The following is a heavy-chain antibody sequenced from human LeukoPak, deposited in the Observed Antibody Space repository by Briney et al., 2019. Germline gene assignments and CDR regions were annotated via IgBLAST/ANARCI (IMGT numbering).Heavy chain of an antibody. CDR2: IYYSGST. CDR3: AASADYYDSSGYYYNDY. CDR1: GGSISSYY. Sequence: PSETLSLTCTVSGGSISSYYWSWIRQPPGKGLEWIGYIYYSGSTNYNPSLKGRVTISVDTSKNQFSLKLSSVTAADTAVYYCAASADYYDSSGYYYNDYWGQGTLVTVSS. J-gene: IGHJ4*02. V-gene: IGHV4-59*01. D-gene: IGHD3-22*01.